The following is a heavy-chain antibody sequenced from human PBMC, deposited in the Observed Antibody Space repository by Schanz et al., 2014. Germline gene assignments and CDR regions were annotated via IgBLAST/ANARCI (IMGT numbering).Heavy chain of an antibody. J-gene: IGHJ4*02. CDR2: ISSSSSYI. D-gene: IGHD5-18*01. CDR1: GFTFSTYY. V-gene: IGHV3-21*04. Sequence: EVQLVESGGGMVQPGGSLRLSCAASGFTFSTYYMNWVRQAPGKGLEWVSSISSSSSYISYADSVKGRFTISRDNAKNSLYLQMKSLRAEDTAVYYCAKYGGGYSYGFVEYWGQGILVTVSS. CDR3: AKYGGGYSYGFVEY.